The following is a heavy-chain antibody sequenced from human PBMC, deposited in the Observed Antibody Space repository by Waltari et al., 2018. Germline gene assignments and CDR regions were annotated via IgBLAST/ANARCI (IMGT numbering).Heavy chain of an antibody. D-gene: IGHD6-13*01. CDR2: IYSGGRT. V-gene: IGHV3-53*01. CDR3: ARVGN. CDR1: GFTVSNNF. J-gene: IGHJ4*02. Sequence: EVQLVESGGGSIQPGGSLRLSCAASGFTVSNNFMMWVRQAPGKGLEWVSLIYSGGRTYYADSVQGRFTISRDTSKNTLQLQMNSLRGEDTAVYYCARVGNWGRGTLVTVSS.